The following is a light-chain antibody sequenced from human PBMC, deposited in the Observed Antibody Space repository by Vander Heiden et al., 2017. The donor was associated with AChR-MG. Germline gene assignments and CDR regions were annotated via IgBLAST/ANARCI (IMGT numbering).Light chain of an antibody. V-gene: IGKV3-11*01. Sequence: EIVLTQSPATLSLCHGERATLPSRASLSGRTVLDWYQHKPGQPPRLLISDASNRATGIPARFRGSGSGTDFTLTISTLEPEDFAVYYCQQRYNWPRTFGQGTRVEI. J-gene: IGKJ1*01. CDR1: LSGRTV. CDR3: QQRYNWPRT. CDR2: DAS.